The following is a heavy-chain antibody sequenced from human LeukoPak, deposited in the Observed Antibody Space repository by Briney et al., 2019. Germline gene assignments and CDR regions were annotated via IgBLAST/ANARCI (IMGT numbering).Heavy chain of an antibody. Sequence: PGGSLRLSCAASGFTFSNYWVHWVRQAPGKGLVWVSHINPDETSTTYADSVKGRFTVSRDNAKNTLSLQMNSLRAEDTAVYYCARGFLCSGGSCYDTLFGYWGQGTLVTVSS. CDR3: ARGFLCSGGSCYDTLFGY. CDR2: INPDETST. J-gene: IGHJ4*02. CDR1: GFTFSNYW. D-gene: IGHD2-15*01. V-gene: IGHV3-74*01.